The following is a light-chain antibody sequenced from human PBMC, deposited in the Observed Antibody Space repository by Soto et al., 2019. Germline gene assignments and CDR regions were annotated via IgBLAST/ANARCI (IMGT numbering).Light chain of an antibody. V-gene: IGLV2-14*03. J-gene: IGLJ1*01. CDR2: DVS. CDR3: SSYTSSTTPYV. Sequence: QSVLNQPASVSGSPGQSITISCTGTSSDVGGYNYVSWYQRHPGKAPKLMIFDVSNRPSGVSNRFSGSKSANTASLTIPGLQAEDEADYFCSSYTSSTTPYVFGTGTKVTVL. CDR1: SSDVGGYNY.